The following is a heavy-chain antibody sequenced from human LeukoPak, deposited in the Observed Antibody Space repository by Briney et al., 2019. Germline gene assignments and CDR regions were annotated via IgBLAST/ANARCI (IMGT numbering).Heavy chain of an antibody. Sequence: ASVKVSCKASGYTFTSYGISWGRQAPGQGLEWMGWIIAYNGNTNYATKLQGRVTMTTDTSTSTAYMDLRSLTSDDTAVYYCARGGDYYDSSGYYSRYYFDYWGQGTLVTVSS. V-gene: IGHV1-18*01. J-gene: IGHJ4*02. CDR3: ARGGDYYDSSGYYSRYYFDY. CDR2: IIAYNGNT. D-gene: IGHD3-22*01. CDR1: GYTFTSYG.